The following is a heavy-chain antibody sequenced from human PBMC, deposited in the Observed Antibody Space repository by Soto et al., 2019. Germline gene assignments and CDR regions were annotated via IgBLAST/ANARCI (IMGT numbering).Heavy chain of an antibody. Sequence: QVQLVQSGAEVKKPGSSVKVSCKASGGTFSSYAISWVRQAPGQGLEWMGGIIPIFGTANYAQKFQGRVTITADESTSTAYMELSSLRSEDTAVYYCARDLRYYEFGSDHYYFDYWGQGTLVTVSS. CDR2: IIPIFGTA. CDR3: ARDLRYYEFGSDHYYFDY. V-gene: IGHV1-69*01. D-gene: IGHD3-3*01. J-gene: IGHJ4*02. CDR1: GGTFSSYA.